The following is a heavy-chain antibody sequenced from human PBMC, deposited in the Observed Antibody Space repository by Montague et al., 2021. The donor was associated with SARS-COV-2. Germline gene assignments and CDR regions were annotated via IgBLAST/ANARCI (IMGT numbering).Heavy chain of an antibody. V-gene: IGHV4-39*01. J-gene: IGHJ6*02. D-gene: IGHD1-20*01. CDR2: TYYSGST. Sequence: SETLSLTCTVSGGSISSSSYYWGWIRQPPGKGLEWIGSTYYSGSTYYNPSLKSRVTISVGTSKNQFSLKLSSVTAADTAVYYCARRVTGTTVHYYYYGMDVWSQGTTVTVSS. CDR1: GGSISSSSYY. CDR3: ARRVTGTTVHYYYYGMDV.